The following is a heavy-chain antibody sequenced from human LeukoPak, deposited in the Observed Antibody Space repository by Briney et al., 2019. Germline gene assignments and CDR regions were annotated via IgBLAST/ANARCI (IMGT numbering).Heavy chain of an antibody. D-gene: IGHD3-10*01. CDR2: INPNDGVI. J-gene: IGHJ4*02. CDR3: ARDLRVGSYKRQYIDY. CDR1: GYTFTGYY. Sequence: ASMKVSCKASGYTFTGYYIHWVRQAPGQGLEWMGWINPNDGVINYAQKFQGRVTMTRDTSISTAYVELTRLRSDDTAVYFCARDLRVGSYKRQYIDYWGPGTLVAVSS. V-gene: IGHV1-2*02.